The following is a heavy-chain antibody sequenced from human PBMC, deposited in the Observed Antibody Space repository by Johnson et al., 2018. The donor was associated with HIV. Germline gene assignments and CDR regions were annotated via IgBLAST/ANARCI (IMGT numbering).Heavy chain of an antibody. CDR1: GFTVSSNY. V-gene: IGHV3-66*01. J-gene: IGHJ3*02. CDR2: IYSAGTT. CDR3: ATALLPLVQGDAFDI. Sequence: VQLVESGGGLVQPGGSLRLSCAASGFTVSSNYMSWVRQAPGKGLEWLALIYSAGTTYYADSVKGRFTISRDNSKNTLYLQMGSLKTEDTAVYFCATALLPLVQGDAFDIWGQGTVVTVSS. D-gene: IGHD3-10*02.